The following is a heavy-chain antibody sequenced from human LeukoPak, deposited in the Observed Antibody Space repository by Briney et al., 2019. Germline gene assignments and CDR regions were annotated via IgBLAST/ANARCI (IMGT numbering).Heavy chain of an antibody. CDR1: GGTFSSYA. V-gene: IGHV1-69*04. D-gene: IGHD2-15*01. CDR2: IIPILGIA. CDR3: AREPPYCSGGSCYLDY. J-gene: IGHJ4*02. Sequence: SVKVSCKASGGTFSSYAISWVRQAPGQGLEWMGRIIPILGIANYAQRFQGRVTITADKSTSTAYMELSSLRSEDTAVYYCAREPPYCSGGSCYLDYWGQGTLVTVSS.